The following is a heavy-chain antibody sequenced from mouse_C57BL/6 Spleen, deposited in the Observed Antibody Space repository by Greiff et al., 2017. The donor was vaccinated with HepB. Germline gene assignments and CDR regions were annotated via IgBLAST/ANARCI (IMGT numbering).Heavy chain of an antibody. CDR3: ARLYYFDY. J-gene: IGHJ2*01. CDR2: ISSGSSTI. D-gene: IGHD2-3*01. CDR1: GFTFSDYG. Sequence: DVQLVESGGGLVKPGGSLKLSCAASGFTFSDYGMQWVRQAPAKGLEWVAYISSGSSTIYYADTVKGRFTISRDNAKNTLCLQMTSLKSEDTALYYCARLYYFDYWGQGTTLTVSS. V-gene: IGHV5-17*01.